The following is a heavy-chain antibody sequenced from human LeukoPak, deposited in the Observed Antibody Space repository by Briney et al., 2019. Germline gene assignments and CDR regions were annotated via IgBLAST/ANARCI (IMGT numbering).Heavy chain of an antibody. V-gene: IGHV3-23*01. CDR1: GFTFSSYA. CDR3: ARDRGFGYSGYDWDYFDY. Sequence: GGSLRLSCAASGFTFSSYAMSWVRQAPGKGLEWVSAISGSGGSTYYADSVKGRFTISRDNSKNTLYLQMSSLRLEDTAVYYCARDRGFGYSGYDWDYFDYWGQGTLVTVSS. J-gene: IGHJ4*02. D-gene: IGHD5-12*01. CDR2: ISGSGGST.